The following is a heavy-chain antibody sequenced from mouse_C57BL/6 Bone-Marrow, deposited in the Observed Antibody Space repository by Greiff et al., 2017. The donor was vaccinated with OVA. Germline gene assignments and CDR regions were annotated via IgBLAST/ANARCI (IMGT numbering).Heavy chain of an antibody. V-gene: IGHV1-59*01. CDR1: GYTFTSYW. CDR3: ARIYYDYLAWFAY. Sequence: QVQLQQPGAELVRPGPSVKLSCKASGYTFTSYWMHWVKQRPGQGLEWIGVIDPSDSYTNYHQKFKGKATLTVDTSSSTAYMQLSSLTSEDSAVYYCARIYYDYLAWFAYWGQGTLVTVSA. J-gene: IGHJ3*01. D-gene: IGHD2-4*01. CDR2: IDPSDSYT.